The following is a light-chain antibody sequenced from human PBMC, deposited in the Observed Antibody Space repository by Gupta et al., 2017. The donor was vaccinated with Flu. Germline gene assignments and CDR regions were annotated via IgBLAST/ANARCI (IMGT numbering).Light chain of an antibody. CDR1: SSDVGSYNR. Sequence: QSALTQPPSVSGSPGQSVTISCTGTSSDVGSYNRVSWYQQPPGTAPKLMMYEVSNRPSGVPERFSGSKAGNTASLTLSGLQAEDEADYYCSPSTSASTVVFGGGTKLTVL. CDR2: EVS. J-gene: IGLJ3*02. CDR3: SPSTSASTVV. V-gene: IGLV2-18*02.